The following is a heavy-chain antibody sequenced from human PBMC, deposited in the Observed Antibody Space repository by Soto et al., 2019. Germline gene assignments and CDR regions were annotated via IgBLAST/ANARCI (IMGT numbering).Heavy chain of an antibody. CDR1: GFTFSSYS. CDR3: AKDRDSSGYYYFDY. CDR2: ISYDGSNK. Sequence: VQLVESGGGLVKPGGSLRLSCAASGFTFSSYSMHWVRQAPGKGLEWVAVISYDGSNKYYADSVKGRFTISRDNSKNTLYLQMNSLRAEDTAVYYCAKDRDSSGYYYFDYWGQGTLVTVSS. D-gene: IGHD3-22*01. V-gene: IGHV3-30*18. J-gene: IGHJ4*02.